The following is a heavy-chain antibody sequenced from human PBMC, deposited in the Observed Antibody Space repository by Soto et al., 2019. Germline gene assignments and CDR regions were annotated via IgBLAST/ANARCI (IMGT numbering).Heavy chain of an antibody. D-gene: IGHD3-3*01. CDR3: ARFTWSKGMDV. J-gene: IGHJ6*02. CDR2: IDHSGST. V-gene: IGHV4-34*01. CDR1: GGSFSSYY. Sequence: SETLSLTCAVSGGSFSSYYWSWIRQPPGKGLEWIGDIDHSGSTNYNPSLKSRVTISVDTSKNQFSLKLSSVPAADTAVYYCARFTWSKGMDVWGQGTTVTVSS.